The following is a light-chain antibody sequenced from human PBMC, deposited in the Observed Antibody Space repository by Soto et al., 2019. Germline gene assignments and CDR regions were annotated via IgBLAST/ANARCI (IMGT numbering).Light chain of an antibody. V-gene: IGKV3-15*01. Sequence: EIVMTQSPATLSVSPGESVALSCRASQSISRNLAWYQQKPGQAPRLLIYGASIRATGIPARFSGSGSGTDFTLIISGLQSEDFAVYYCQQYGSSPWTFGQGTKVDIK. CDR1: QSISRN. CDR3: QQYGSSPWT. CDR2: GAS. J-gene: IGKJ1*01.